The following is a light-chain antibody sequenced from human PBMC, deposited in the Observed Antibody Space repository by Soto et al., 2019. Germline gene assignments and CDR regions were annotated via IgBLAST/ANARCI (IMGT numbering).Light chain of an antibody. V-gene: IGKV3-11*01. J-gene: IGKJ5*01. CDR3: QQYAHSTPIS. CDR1: QGISNY. Sequence: EIVLTQSPATLSLSPGERAPLSCRAGQGISNYLAWYQQRPGQAPRLLIHDASNRAPDVPARFSGSGSGTDFTLTISSLEPEDFALYYCQQYAHSTPISFGQGTRLEIK. CDR2: DAS.